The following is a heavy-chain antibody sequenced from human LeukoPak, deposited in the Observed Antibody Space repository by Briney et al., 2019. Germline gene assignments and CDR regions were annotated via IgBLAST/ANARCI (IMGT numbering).Heavy chain of an antibody. D-gene: IGHD3-16*01. V-gene: IGHV3-33*03. J-gene: IGHJ4*02. Sequence: PGGSLRLSCTASGFTFSSYGIHWVRQAPGKGLEWVAVITSDGSHKYYLDSVKGRFTISRDNAKNSLYLQMNSLRAEDTAVYFCPRGYAPAYWGQGTLVTVSS. CDR1: GFTFSSYG. CDR3: PRGYAPAY. CDR2: ITSDGSHK.